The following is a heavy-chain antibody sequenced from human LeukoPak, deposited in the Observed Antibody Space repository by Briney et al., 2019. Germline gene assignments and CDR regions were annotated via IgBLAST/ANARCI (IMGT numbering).Heavy chain of an antibody. J-gene: IGHJ4*02. CDR3: ASGMYSSSHGH. CDR1: GFTFSSYA. V-gene: IGHV3-21*01. Sequence: GGSLRLSCAASGFTFSSYAMSWVRQAPGKGLEWVSSISSSSSYIYYADSVKGRFTISRDSSKNTLYLQMNSLRAEDTAVYYCASGMYSSSHGHWGQGTLVTVSS. D-gene: IGHD6-13*01. CDR2: ISSSSSYI.